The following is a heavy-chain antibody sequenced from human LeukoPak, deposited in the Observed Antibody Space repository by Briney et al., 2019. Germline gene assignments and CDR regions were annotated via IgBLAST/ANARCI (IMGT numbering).Heavy chain of an antibody. CDR2: IKQDGSDK. J-gene: IGHJ4*02. V-gene: IGHV3-7*01. Sequence: PGGSLRLSCAASGFTFSNYWLSWVRQAPGKGLEWVANIKQDGSDKYDVGSVKGRFTISRDNAKNSLFLQMNSLSAEDTAVYYCATNRYFDYWGQGTLVTVSS. D-gene: IGHD2-8*01. CDR1: GFTFSNYW. CDR3: ATNRYFDY.